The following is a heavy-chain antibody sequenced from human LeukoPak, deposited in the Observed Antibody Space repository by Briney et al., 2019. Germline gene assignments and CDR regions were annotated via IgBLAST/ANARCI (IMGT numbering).Heavy chain of an antibody. J-gene: IGHJ4*02. Sequence: ASVKVSCKASGYTFTSYDINWVRQATGQGLEWMGWMNPNSGNTGYAQKFQGRVTMTRNTSISTAYMELSSLRSEDTAVYYCAGGPYSSGWYEDYWGQGTLVTVSS. CDR1: GYTFTSYD. CDR3: AGGPYSSGWYEDY. CDR2: MNPNSGNT. V-gene: IGHV1-8*01. D-gene: IGHD6-19*01.